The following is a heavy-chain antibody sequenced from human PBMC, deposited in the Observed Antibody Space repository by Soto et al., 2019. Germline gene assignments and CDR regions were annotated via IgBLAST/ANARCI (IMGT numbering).Heavy chain of an antibody. J-gene: IGHJ4*02. V-gene: IGHV1-46*01. CDR3: ARDPAYYYGSGSYRPPGFDY. CDR1: GYTFTSYY. D-gene: IGHD3-10*01. Sequence: GASVKVSCKASGYTFTSYYMHWVRRAPGQGLEWMGIINPSGGSTSYAQKFQGRVTMTRDTSTSTVYMELSSLRSEDTAVYYCARDPAYYYGSGSYRPPGFDYWGQGTLVTVSS. CDR2: INPSGGST.